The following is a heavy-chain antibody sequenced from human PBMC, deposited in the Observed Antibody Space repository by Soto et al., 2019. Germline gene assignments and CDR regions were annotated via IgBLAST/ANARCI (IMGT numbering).Heavy chain of an antibody. CDR2: FDPEDDET. CDR3: ASDDWQQLVGY. J-gene: IGHJ4*02. CDR1: GYTLTELS. V-gene: IGHV1-24*01. Sequence: QVQLVQSGAEVKKPGASVKVSCKVSGYTLTELSMHWVRQAPGKGLEWMGGFDPEDDETIYAQKFQGRVTMTEETSTNTAHTELSSLRSEDTAVYYCASDDWQQLVGYWGQGTPVTDYS. D-gene: IGHD6-13*01.